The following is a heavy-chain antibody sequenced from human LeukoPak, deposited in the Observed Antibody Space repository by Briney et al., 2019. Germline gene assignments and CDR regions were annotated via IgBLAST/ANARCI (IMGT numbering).Heavy chain of an antibody. CDR3: AKDLLSGGGYFDWLSTAFDY. V-gene: IGHV3-30*18. J-gene: IGHJ4*02. CDR1: GFTFSSYG. CDR2: ISYDGSNK. Sequence: GGSLRPSCAASGFTFSSYGMHWVRQAPGKGLEWVAVISYDGSNKYYADSVKGRFTISRDNSKNTLYLQMNSLRAEDTAVYYCAKDLLSGGGYFDWLSTAFDYWGQGTLVTVSS. D-gene: IGHD3-9*01.